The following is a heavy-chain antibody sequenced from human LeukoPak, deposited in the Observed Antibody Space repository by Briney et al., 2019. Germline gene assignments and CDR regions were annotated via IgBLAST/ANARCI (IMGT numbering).Heavy chain of an antibody. J-gene: IGHJ5*02. Sequence: GGSLRLSCAASGFTFRSYTIHWVRQTPGKGLEWASYISGTGTYINYAESVKGRFIISRDNAKNSLYLHMSSLRAEDTAVYYCARDFGGTYSEGGWLDPWGQGTLVTVSS. CDR1: GFTFRSYT. CDR3: ARDFGGTYSEGGWLDP. D-gene: IGHD1-26*01. V-gene: IGHV3-21*01. CDR2: ISGTGTYI.